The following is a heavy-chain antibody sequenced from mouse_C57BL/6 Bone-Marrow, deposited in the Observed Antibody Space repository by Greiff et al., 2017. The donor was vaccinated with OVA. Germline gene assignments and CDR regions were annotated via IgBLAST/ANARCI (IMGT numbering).Heavy chain of an antibody. CDR1: GYTFTEYT. Sequence: QVQLKESGAELVKPGASVKLSCKASGYTFTEYTIHWVKQRSGQGLEWIGWFYPGSGSIKYNEKFKDKATLTADKSSSTVYMELSRLTSEDSSVYFCARHEDYYGSRDAMDYWGQGTSVTVSS. V-gene: IGHV1-62-2*01. D-gene: IGHD1-1*01. CDR3: ARHEDYYGSRDAMDY. CDR2: FYPGSGSI. J-gene: IGHJ4*01.